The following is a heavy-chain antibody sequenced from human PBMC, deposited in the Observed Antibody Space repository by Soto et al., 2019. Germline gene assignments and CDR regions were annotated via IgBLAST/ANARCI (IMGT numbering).Heavy chain of an antibody. CDR3: ARDSVYYGDHALKYFDY. CDR1: GFTFSDYY. V-gene: IGHV3-11*05. D-gene: IGHD4-17*01. J-gene: IGHJ4*02. CDR2: ISSSSSYT. Sequence: QVQLVESGGGLVKPGGSLRLSCAASGFTFSDYYMNWIRQAPGQGLEWVSYISSSSSYTNYADAVTGRFTISRDNAKNSLYLQMTSLRAEDTAVYYCARDSVYYGDHALKYFDYWGQGTLVTVSS.